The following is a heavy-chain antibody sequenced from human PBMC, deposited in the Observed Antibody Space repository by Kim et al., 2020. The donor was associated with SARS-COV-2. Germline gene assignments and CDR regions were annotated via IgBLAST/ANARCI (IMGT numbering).Heavy chain of an antibody. Sequence: GGSLRLSCAASGFTFSSYSMNWVRQAPGKGLEWVSSISSSSSYIYYADSVKGRFTISRDNAKNSLYLQMNSLRAEDTAVYYCAREGYSSGWHIDDYWGQGTLVTVSS. D-gene: IGHD6-19*01. CDR3: AREGYSSGWHIDDY. CDR1: GFTFSSYS. CDR2: ISSSSSYI. J-gene: IGHJ4*02. V-gene: IGHV3-21*01.